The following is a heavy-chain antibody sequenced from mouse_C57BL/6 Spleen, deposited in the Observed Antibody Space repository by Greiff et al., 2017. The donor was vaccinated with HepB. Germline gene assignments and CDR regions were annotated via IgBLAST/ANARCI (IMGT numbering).Heavy chain of an antibody. CDR1: GFTFSNYY. CDR2: INYDGSST. J-gene: IGHJ3*01. CDR3: ARDEGYDYDEGAWFAD. D-gene: IGHD2-4*01. V-gene: IGHV5-16*01. Sequence: EVKLMESEGGLVQPGSSMKLSCTASGFTFSNYYMSWVRQVPEKGLEWVANINYDGSSTYYLDSLKSRFIISRDNAKNILYLQMSSLKSEDTATYYGARDEGYDYDEGAWFADWGQGTLVTVSA.